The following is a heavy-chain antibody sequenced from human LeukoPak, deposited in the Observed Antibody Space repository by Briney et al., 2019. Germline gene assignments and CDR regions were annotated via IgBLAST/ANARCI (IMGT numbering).Heavy chain of an antibody. CDR3: ATEGAYGHFDY. CDR2: ISGSGSDT. D-gene: IGHD1-26*01. CDR1: GFTFSTYA. V-gene: IGHV3-23*01. Sequence: PGGSLRLSRAASGFTFSTYAMTWVRQAPGRGLEWVSGISGSGSDTYYTDSVKGRFTISRDNSKNTLFLQMNNLRAEDTAIYYCATEGAYGHFDYWGQGTLVTVSS. J-gene: IGHJ4*02.